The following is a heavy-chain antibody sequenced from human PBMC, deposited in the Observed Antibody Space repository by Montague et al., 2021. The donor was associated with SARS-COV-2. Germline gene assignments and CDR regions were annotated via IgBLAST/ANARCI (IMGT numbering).Heavy chain of an antibody. V-gene: IGHV3-21*01. J-gene: IGHJ6*03. CDR3: ARDSGRYYDFWSGYYNSHYYYYMDV. D-gene: IGHD3-3*01. CDR1: GFTFSSYS. Sequence: SLRLSCPASGFTFSSYSMNWVRQAPGEGLEWVSSISSSSSYIYYADSVKGRFTISRDNAKNSLYLQMNSLRAEDTAVYYCARDSGRYYDFWSGYYNSHYYYYMDVWGKGTTVTVSS. CDR2: ISSSSSYI.